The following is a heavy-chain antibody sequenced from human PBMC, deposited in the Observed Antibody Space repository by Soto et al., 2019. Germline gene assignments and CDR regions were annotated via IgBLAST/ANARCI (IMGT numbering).Heavy chain of an antibody. Sequence: SETLSLTCTVSGGSISSYYWSWIRQPPGKRLEWIGYIYYSGSTNYNPSLKSRVTISVDTPKNSLYLQMNSLRAEDTAVYYCASSKGYSYGDLYYYYGMDVWGQGTTVTVSS. CDR1: GGSISSYY. CDR3: ASSKGYSYGDLYYYYGMDV. J-gene: IGHJ6*02. V-gene: IGHV4-59*12. D-gene: IGHD5-18*01. CDR2: IYYSGST.